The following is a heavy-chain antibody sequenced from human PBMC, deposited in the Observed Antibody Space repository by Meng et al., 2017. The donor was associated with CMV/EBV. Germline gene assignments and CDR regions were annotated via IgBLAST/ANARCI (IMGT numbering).Heavy chain of an antibody. V-gene: IGHV4-39*01. CDR2: IYYCGRT. CDR1: NRSSSYY. Sequence: NRSSSYYWGWIRPPPRKGPELIGRIYYCGRTYYHPVLKSRVTISVGPFKNQFSPELGLGTPADTAFVFRGNPPINYYDSSGYYFFDYWGQGTLVTVSS. J-gene: IGHJ4*02. D-gene: IGHD3-22*01. CDR3: GNPPINYYDSSGYYFFDY.